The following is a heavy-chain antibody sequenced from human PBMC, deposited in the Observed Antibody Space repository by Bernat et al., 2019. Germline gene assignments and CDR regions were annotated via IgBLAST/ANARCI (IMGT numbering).Heavy chain of an antibody. D-gene: IGHD4-17*01. CDR3: ARAPRPGTTVTG. CDR2: IYYSGST. CDR1: GGSISSYY. J-gene: IGHJ4*02. V-gene: IGHV4-59*01. Sequence: QVQLQESGPGLVKPSETLSLTCTVSGGSISSYYWSWIRQPPGKGLEWIGYIYYSGSTNYNPSLKSRVTISVDTSKNQFSLKLSSVTAEDTAVYYCARAPRPGTTVTGWGQGTLVTVSS.